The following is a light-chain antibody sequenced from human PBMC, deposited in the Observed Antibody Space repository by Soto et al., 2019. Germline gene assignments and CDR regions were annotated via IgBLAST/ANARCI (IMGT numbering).Light chain of an antibody. CDR1: QSFSSY. V-gene: IGKV3-11*01. CDR3: QQRSNWPQIT. Sequence: EIVLTQSPATLSLSPEERANISCRASQSFSSYLAWYQQKPCQAPRLLIHDASNRATGIPARFSGSGSGTDFTLTISSLEPEDFAVYYCQQRSNWPQITFGQGTRLEIK. J-gene: IGKJ5*01. CDR2: DAS.